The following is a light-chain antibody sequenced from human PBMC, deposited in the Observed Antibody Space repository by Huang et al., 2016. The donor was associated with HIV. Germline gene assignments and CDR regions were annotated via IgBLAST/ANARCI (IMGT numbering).Light chain of an antibody. CDR3: QQYDYWPPVT. V-gene: IGKV3-15*01. CDR2: GAS. J-gene: IGKJ1*01. CDR1: QSIKSN. Sequence: IVMTQSPVTLSVSPGERAALSCRAGQSIKSNLAWYQQKPGQAPRLLIYGASTRATGVPARFCGSGSGTEFTLTINNLQSDDFAVYYCQQYDYWPPVTFGQGTKV.